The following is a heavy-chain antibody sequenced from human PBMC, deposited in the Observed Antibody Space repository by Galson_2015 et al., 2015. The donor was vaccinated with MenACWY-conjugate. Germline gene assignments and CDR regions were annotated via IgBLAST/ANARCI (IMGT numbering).Heavy chain of an antibody. J-gene: IGHJ4*02. V-gene: IGHV3-7*03. CDR3: VRPVRNRLTIRVPYYFDH. Sequence: VANIKQDQSEKYYVDSVKGRFTISRDNADNSLHLQMASLRPEDTAVYYCVRPVRNRLTIRVPYYFDHWGQGTLVSVYS. D-gene: IGHD1-14*01. CDR2: IKQDQSEK.